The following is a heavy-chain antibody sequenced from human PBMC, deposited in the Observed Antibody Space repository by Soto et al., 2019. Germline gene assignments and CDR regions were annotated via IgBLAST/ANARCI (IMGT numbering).Heavy chain of an antibody. Sequence: PSETLSLTCTVSGDSISSRGYYWGWIRQPPGKGLEYIASMYYSGSTYYNPSLRSRVTISVDTSKNQFSLKLSSVTAADTAVYDCARLDGYYHSMDVWGKGTTGTGSS. CDR1: GDSISSRGYY. CDR3: ARLDGYYHSMDV. J-gene: IGHJ6*03. V-gene: IGHV4-39*01. CDR2: MYYSGST. D-gene: IGHD6-13*01.